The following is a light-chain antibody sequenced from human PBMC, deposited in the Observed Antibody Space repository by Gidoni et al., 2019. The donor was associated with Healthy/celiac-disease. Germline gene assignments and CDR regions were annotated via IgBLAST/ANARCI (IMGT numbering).Light chain of an antibody. V-gene: IGLV2-23*01. J-gene: IGLJ2*01. CDR1: SSDVGSYNL. CDR2: EGS. CDR3: CSYAGSSTPR. Sequence: ALTQPASVSGSPGQSTNISCTGTSSDVGSYNLVSWYQQHPGKAPKLMIYEGSKRPSGVSNRFSGSKSGNTASLTISGLQAEDEADYYCCSYAGSSTPRFGGGTKLTVL.